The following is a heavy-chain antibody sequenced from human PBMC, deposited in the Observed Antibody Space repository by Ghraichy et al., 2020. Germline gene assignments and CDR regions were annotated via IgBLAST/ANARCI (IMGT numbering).Heavy chain of an antibody. CDR1: GFTFSSYG. CDR2: IRYDGSNK. D-gene: IGHD4-11*01. Sequence: GGSLRLSCAASGFTFSSYGMHWVRQAPGKGLEWVAFIRYDGSNKYYADSVKGRSTISRDNSKNTLYLQMNSLRAEDTAVYYCAKVSVTYYYYGMDVWGQGTTVTVSS. CDR3: AKVSVTYYYYGMDV. J-gene: IGHJ6*02. V-gene: IGHV3-30*02.